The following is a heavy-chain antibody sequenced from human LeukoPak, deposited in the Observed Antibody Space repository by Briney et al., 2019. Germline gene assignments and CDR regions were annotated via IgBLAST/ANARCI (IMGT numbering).Heavy chain of an antibody. D-gene: IGHD3-22*01. CDR1: GFTFSNAW. J-gene: IGHJ4*02. CDR3: ARDPTYYYDSSGYYYIPNFDY. CDR2: INQDESEN. V-gene: IGHV3-7*03. Sequence: GGSLRLSCAASGFTFSNAWMNWVRQAPGKGLQWVANINQDESENYYEASVKGRLAISGDNARNSLHLQMNSLRAEDTAVYYCARDPTYYYDSSGYYYIPNFDYWGQGTLVTVSS.